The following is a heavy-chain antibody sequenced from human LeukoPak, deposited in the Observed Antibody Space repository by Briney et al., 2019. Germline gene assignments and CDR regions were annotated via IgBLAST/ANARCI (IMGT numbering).Heavy chain of an antibody. CDR3: ARTMVRGVIIFDY. CDR1: GGSISSYY. V-gene: IGHV4-4*07. Sequence: PSETLSLTCTVSGGSISSYYGSWIRQPAGKGLEWIGRIYTSGSTNYNPSLKSRVTMSVDTSKNQFSLKLSSVTAADTAVYYCARTMVRGVIIFDYWGQGTLVTVSS. CDR2: IYTSGST. J-gene: IGHJ4*02. D-gene: IGHD3-10*01.